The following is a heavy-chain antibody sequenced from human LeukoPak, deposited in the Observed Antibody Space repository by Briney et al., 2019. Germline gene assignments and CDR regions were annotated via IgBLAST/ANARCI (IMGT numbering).Heavy chain of an antibody. V-gene: IGHV4-59*08. Sequence: SETLSLTCSVSGGSISNFYWSWIRQPPGKRLEWIGYIPYVGTTNYNPSLKSRVTMSVDTSKNQFSLRLTSVIAAGTAVYYCARGILHWGQGTLVTVSS. D-gene: IGHD3-9*01. CDR1: GGSISNFY. CDR3: ARGILH. J-gene: IGHJ4*02. CDR2: IPYVGTT.